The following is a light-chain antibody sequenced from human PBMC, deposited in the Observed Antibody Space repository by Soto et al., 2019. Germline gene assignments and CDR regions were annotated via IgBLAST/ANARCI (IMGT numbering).Light chain of an antibody. J-gene: IGLJ3*02. CDR3: CAYAGSGTVV. CDR2: EAT. V-gene: IGLV2-23*01. Sequence: QSVLTQPASVSGSPEQSTTISCTGTSNDVGRYNLVSWYQQHPGKAPKVMIYEATKRPSGVSNRFSGSKSGNTASLTISGLQAEDEADYYCCAYAGSGTVVFGGGTKLTVL. CDR1: SNDVGRYNL.